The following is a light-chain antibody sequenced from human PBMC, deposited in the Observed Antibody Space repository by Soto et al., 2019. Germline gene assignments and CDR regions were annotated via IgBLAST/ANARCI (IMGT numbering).Light chain of an antibody. J-gene: IGKJ1*01. CDR3: QQYESYSPWT. V-gene: IGKV1-39*01. Sequence: DIQMTQSPSSLSASVGDRVTITCRASQSISSYLNWYQQKPGKAPKFLIHVASSLQSGVPSRFSGSGSGTDFTLTISSLKPDDFATYYCQQYESYSPWTFGQGAKVDIK. CDR2: VAS. CDR1: QSISSY.